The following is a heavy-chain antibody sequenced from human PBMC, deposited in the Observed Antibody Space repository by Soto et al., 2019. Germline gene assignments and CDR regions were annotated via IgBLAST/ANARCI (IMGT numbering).Heavy chain of an antibody. CDR3: ARDLTRHSRTREKDAFDI. J-gene: IGHJ3*02. CDR2: ISAYNGNT. V-gene: IGHV1-18*01. Sequence: ASVKVSCKASGYTFTSYGISWVRQAPGQGLEWMGWISAYNGNTNYAQKLQGRVTMTTDTSTSTAYVELRSLRSDDTAVYYCARDLTRHSRTREKDAFDIWGQGTMVTVSS. D-gene: IGHD6-13*01. CDR1: GYTFTSYG.